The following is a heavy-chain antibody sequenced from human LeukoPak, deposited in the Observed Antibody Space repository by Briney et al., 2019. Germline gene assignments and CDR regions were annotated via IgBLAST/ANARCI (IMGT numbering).Heavy chain of an antibody. Sequence: GASVKVSCKASGYTFTSYGIRWVRQAPGQGLEWMGWISAYNGNTNYAQKLQGRVPMTSDTSTSTAYMELRSLRSDDTAVYYCARDLLNGYTIFGVVIQRTPGGWFDPWGQGTLVTVSS. V-gene: IGHV1-18*01. CDR3: ARDLLNGYTIFGVVIQRTPGGWFDP. D-gene: IGHD3-3*01. CDR2: ISAYNGNT. J-gene: IGHJ5*02. CDR1: GYTFTSYG.